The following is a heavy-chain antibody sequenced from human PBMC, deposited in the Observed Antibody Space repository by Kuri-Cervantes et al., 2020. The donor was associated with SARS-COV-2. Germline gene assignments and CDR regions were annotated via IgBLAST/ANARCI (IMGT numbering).Heavy chain of an antibody. V-gene: IGHV4-59*08. CDR1: GGSISSYY. Sequence: SETLSLTCTVSGGSISSYYWSWIRQPPGKGLEWIGYIYYTGSTNYNPSLKSRVTISVDTSKNQFSLKLSSVTAADTAVYYCARGWEYYDFWSGRGGMDVWGQGTTVTVSS. J-gene: IGHJ6*02. D-gene: IGHD3-3*01. CDR2: IYYTGST. CDR3: ARGWEYYDFWSGRGGMDV.